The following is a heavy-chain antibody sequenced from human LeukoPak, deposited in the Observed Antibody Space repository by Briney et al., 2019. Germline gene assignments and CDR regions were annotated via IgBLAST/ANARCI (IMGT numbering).Heavy chain of an antibody. CDR3: AKVGYYGSGSYYGGLYYFDY. D-gene: IGHD3-10*01. Sequence: PGGSLRLSCAASGFTFRSYGMHWVRQAPGKGLEWVAFIRYDGSNKYYADSVKGRFTISRDNSKNTLYLQMNSLRAEDTAVYYCAKVGYYGSGSYYGGLYYFDYWGQGTLVTVSS. J-gene: IGHJ4*02. V-gene: IGHV3-30*02. CDR1: GFTFRSYG. CDR2: IRYDGSNK.